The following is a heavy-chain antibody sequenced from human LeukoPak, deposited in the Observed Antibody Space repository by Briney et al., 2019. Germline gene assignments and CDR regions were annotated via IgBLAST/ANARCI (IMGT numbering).Heavy chain of an antibody. D-gene: IGHD2-21*02. CDR3: ASFEVTSWTPRIDY. Sequence: SETLSLTCTVSGGSISSGSYYWSWIRQPAGKGLEWIGRIYTSGSTNYNPSLKSRVTISVDTSKNQFSLKLSSVTAADTAVYYCASFEVTSWTPRIDYWGQGTLVTVSS. CDR2: IYTSGST. V-gene: IGHV4-61*02. J-gene: IGHJ4*02. CDR1: GGSISSGSYY.